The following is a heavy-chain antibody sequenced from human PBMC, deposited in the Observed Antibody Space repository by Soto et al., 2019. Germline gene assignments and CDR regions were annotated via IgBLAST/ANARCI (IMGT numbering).Heavy chain of an antibody. D-gene: IGHD3-3*01. V-gene: IGHV3-33*01. J-gene: IGHJ6*02. Sequence: PGGSLRLSCAASGFTFSSYGMHWVRQAPGKGLEWVVVIWYDGSNKYYADSVKGRFTISRDNSKNTLYLQMNSLRAEDTAVYYCARDHLVDFWSGYYTPDGMDVWGQGTTVTVSS. CDR1: GFTFSSYG. CDR2: IWYDGSNK. CDR3: ARDHLVDFWSGYYTPDGMDV.